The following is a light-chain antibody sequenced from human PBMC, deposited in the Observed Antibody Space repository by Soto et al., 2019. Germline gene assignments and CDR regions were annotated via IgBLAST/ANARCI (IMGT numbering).Light chain of an antibody. J-gene: IGKJ2*01. CDR3: QQSYSSPYT. V-gene: IGKV1-39*01. Sequence: DIQMTQSPSSLSASVGDRVIISCQSSQSIANDVNWYQIKSGTSPLLLVHSGDKLKSGVPSRFSGSGSGADYTLTISSLQPEDFASYYCQQSYSSPYTFGQGTKVDIK. CDR2: SGD. CDR1: QSIAND.